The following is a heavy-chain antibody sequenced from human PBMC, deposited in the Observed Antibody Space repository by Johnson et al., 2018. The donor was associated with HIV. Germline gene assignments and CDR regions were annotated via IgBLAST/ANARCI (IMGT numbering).Heavy chain of an antibody. J-gene: IGHJ3*02. CDR2: ISYDGSNE. V-gene: IGHV3-30-3*01. D-gene: IGHD6-13*01. CDR1: GFTFSSYA. CDR3: ARDKYPPTAAAGTDAFDI. Sequence: VQLVESGGGVVQPGRSLRLSCAASGFTFSSYAMHWVRQAPGKGLEWVAVISYDGSNEYYADSVKGRFTISRDNSKNTLYLQMNSLKVEDTAVYYCARDKYPPTAAAGTDAFDIWGQGTMVTVSS.